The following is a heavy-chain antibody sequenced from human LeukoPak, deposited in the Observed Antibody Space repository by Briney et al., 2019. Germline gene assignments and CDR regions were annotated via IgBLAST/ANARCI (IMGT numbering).Heavy chain of an antibody. D-gene: IGHD2-2*01. CDR3: ARLVRYCSTNSCYPFDY. Sequence: SATLSLTCTVSGGSISSSSHYWGWIRQPPGKGLEWIGSMYYSGGTYYNPSLKSRVTISIDTSKNQFSLKLNSVTAADTAVYYCARLVRYCSTNSCYPFDYWGQGTLVTVSS. V-gene: IGHV4-39*01. J-gene: IGHJ4*02. CDR2: MYYSGGT. CDR1: GGSISSSSHY.